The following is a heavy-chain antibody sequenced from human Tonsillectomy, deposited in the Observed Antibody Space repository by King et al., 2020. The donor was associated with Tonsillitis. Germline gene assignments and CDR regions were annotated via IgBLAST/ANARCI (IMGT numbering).Heavy chain of an antibody. CDR3: ARAVCTSVSCYPHFDY. J-gene: IGHJ4*02. D-gene: IGHD2-2*01. V-gene: IGHV4-38-2*02. CDR1: NFSIASAYY. Sequence: VQLQESGPRLVKPSETLSLTCTVSNFSIASAYYWSWIRQSPGKGLEWMGNVFHRGTTHYNPSLKSRVTISVDTSKNQFSLKLSSVTAADTAMYYCARAVCTSVSCYPHFDYWGQGTLVTVSS. CDR2: VFHRGTT.